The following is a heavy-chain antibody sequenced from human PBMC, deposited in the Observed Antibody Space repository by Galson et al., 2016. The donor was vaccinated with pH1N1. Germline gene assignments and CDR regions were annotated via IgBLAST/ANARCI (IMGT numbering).Heavy chain of an antibody. Sequence: TLSLTCTVSGGSISSGGYYWSWIRQHPGKGLEWIGYIFYSGSTYCNPSLKSRVTISVDTSKNQFSLKLSSVTAADTAVYYCARGVSVAGTPRLDYWGQGTLVTVSS. CDR1: GGSISSGGYY. CDR2: IFYSGST. V-gene: IGHV4-31*03. D-gene: IGHD6-19*01. J-gene: IGHJ4*02. CDR3: ARGVSVAGTPRLDY.